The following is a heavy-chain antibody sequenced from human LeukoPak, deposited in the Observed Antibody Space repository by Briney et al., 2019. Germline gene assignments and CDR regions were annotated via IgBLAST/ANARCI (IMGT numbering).Heavy chain of an antibody. J-gene: IGHJ4*02. CDR2: IYYSGST. CDR1: GGSISSGDYY. Sequence: SQTLSLTCTVSGGSISSGDYYWSWIRQPPGKGLEWIGYIYYSGSTYYNPSLKSRVTISVDTSKNQFSLKLSSVTAADTTVYYCARDPYGDPGFDYWGQGTLVTVSS. V-gene: IGHV4-30-4*01. CDR3: ARDPYGDPGFDY. D-gene: IGHD4-17*01.